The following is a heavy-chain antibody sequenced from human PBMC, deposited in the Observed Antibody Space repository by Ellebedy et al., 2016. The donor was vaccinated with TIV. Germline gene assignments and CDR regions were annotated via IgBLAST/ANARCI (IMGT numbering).Heavy chain of an antibody. V-gene: IGHV3-33*08. Sequence: GESLKISCAASGFTFSSNWIHWVRQAPGKGLEWVAVIWYDGSNKYYADSVKGRFTISRDNSKNTLYLQMNSLRAEDTAVYYCARGRVGATTDYYYGMDVWGQGTTVTVSS. CDR2: IWYDGSNK. CDR3: ARGRVGATTDYYYGMDV. D-gene: IGHD1-26*01. J-gene: IGHJ6*02. CDR1: GFTFSSNW.